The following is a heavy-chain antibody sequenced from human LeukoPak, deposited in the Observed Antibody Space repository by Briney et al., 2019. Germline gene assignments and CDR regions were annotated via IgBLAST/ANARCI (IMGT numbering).Heavy chain of an antibody. CDR3: AKGGGCPDY. CDR1: GFTFSSYG. CDR2: ISYDGSNK. J-gene: IGHJ4*02. Sequence: GGSLRLSCAASGFTFSSYGMHWVPQAPGKGLEWVAVISYDGSNKYYADSVKGRFTISRDNSKNTLYLQMNRLRAEDTAVYYCAKGGGCPDYWGQGTLVTVSS. V-gene: IGHV3-30*18. D-gene: IGHD3-10*01.